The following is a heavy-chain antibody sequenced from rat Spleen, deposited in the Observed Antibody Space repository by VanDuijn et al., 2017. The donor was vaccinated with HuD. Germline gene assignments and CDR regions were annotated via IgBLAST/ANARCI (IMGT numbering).Heavy chain of an antibody. V-gene: IGHV5-7*01. D-gene: IGHD4-3*01. CDR1: GFTFSDYY. CDR2: ISYDGSST. J-gene: IGHJ4*01. CDR3: ARHGWGYGVMDA. Sequence: EVQLVESGGGLVQPGRSLKLSCAASGFTFSDYYMAWVRQAPKKGLEWVPTISYDGSSTYYRDSVKGRFTISRDNAKSTLYLQMDSLTSEDTATYYCARHGWGYGVMDAWGQGASVTVSS.